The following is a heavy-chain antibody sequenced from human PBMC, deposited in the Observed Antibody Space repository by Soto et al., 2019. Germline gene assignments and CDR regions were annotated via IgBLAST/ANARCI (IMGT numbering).Heavy chain of an antibody. V-gene: IGHV1-69*13. D-gene: IGHD2-2*01. CDR3: ARGDIVVVPAALYYYYGMDV. J-gene: IGHJ6*02. Sequence: SVKVSCKASGGTFSSYAISWVRQAPGQGLEWMGGIIPIFGTANYAQKFQGRVTITADESTSTAYMELSSLRSEDTAVYYCARGDIVVVPAALYYYYGMDVWGQGTTVTVS. CDR2: IIPIFGTA. CDR1: GGTFSSYA.